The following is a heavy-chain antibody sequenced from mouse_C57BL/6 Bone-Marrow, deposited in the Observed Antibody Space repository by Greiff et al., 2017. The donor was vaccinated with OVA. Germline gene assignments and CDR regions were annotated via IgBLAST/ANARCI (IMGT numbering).Heavy chain of an antibody. Sequence: VQLKQSGAELARPGASVKLSCKASGYTFTSYGISWVKQRTGQGLEWIGEIYPRSGNTYYNEKFKGKATLTADKSSSTAYMELRSLTSEDSAVYFCARYYGSSLLYWYFDVWGTGTTVTVSS. J-gene: IGHJ1*03. CDR3: ARYYGSSLLYWYFDV. D-gene: IGHD1-1*01. CDR2: IYPRSGNT. V-gene: IGHV1-81*01. CDR1: GYTFTSYG.